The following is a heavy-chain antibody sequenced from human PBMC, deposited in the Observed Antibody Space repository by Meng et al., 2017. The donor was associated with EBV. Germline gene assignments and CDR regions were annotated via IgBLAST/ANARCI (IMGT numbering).Heavy chain of an antibody. D-gene: IGHD1/OR15-1a*01. CDR1: GYTFTSYY. V-gene: IGHV1-46*01. J-gene: IGHJ4*02. Sequence: QVQLVQSVAEVKKPGASVKVSCKASGYTFTSYYLHWVRQAPGQGLEWMGIIIPAGGNTNYAQKFRGRFTMTRDTSTSTVYMDLSILTSEDTAVYYCVRELVGGTFDYWGQGTLVTVSS. CDR2: IIPAGGNT. CDR3: VRELVGGTFDY.